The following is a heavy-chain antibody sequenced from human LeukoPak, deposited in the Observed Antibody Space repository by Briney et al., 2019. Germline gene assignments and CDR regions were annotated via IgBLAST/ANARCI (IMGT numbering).Heavy chain of an antibody. J-gene: IGHJ5*02. CDR1: GYSFIDYY. CDR2: INSNSADT. V-gene: IGHV1-2*02. Sequence: ASVKVSCKTSGYSFIDYYIHWVRQAPGQGLEWMGWINSNSADTNYAQNFQGRVTMTRDTSITTAHMELSRLRFDDMAVYYCARDRLANWFDPWGQGTLVTVSS. CDR3: ARDRLANWFDP.